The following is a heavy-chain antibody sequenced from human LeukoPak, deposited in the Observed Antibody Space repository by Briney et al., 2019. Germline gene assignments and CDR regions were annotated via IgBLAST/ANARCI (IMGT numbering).Heavy chain of an antibody. D-gene: IGHD6-13*01. CDR3: ARQGYSGSRDF. CDR1: EYSFTRYW. CDR2: IYPDDSDT. V-gene: IGHV5-51*01. Sequence: GESLKISCKGSEYSFTRYWIGWVRQMPGKGLEWMGIIYPDDSDTRYSPSFQGQVTISADKSINTAYLQWSSLKASDTAIYYCARQGYSGSRDFWGQGTLVTVSS. J-gene: IGHJ4*02.